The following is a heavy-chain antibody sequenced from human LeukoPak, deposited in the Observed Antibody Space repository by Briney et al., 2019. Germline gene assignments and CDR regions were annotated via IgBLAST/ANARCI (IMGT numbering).Heavy chain of an antibody. Sequence: ASVKVSCKASGYTFTNYGISWVRQAPGQGLEWMGWISAYNGNTNYAQKLQGRVTMTTDTSTSTAYMELRSLRSDDTAVYYCARVLVEYYYDSSGYSDYWGQGTLVTVSS. CDR3: ARVLVEYYYDSSGYSDY. V-gene: IGHV1-18*01. J-gene: IGHJ4*02. CDR2: ISAYNGNT. D-gene: IGHD3-22*01. CDR1: GYTFTNYG.